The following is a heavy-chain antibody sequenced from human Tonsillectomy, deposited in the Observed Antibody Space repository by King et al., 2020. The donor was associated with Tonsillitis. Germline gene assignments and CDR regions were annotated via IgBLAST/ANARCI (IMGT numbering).Heavy chain of an antibody. J-gene: IGHJ6*02. CDR2: ISYDGSNK. CDR1: GFTFSSYG. V-gene: IGHV3-30*18. CDR3: AKQGLGSSGWNYYYDGLDV. D-gene: IGHD6-19*01. Sequence: VQLVESGGGVVQPGRSLRLSCAASGFTFSSYGMHWVRQAPGKGLEWVAVISYDGSNKYYADSVKGRFTISRDNSKNTLYMKMNSLRAEDTAVYYCAKQGLGSSGWNYYYDGLDVWGQGTTVTVSS.